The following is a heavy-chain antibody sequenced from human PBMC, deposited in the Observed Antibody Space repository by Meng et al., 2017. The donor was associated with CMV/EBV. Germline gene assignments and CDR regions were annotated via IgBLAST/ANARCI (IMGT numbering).Heavy chain of an antibody. V-gene: IGHV3-9*01. CDR3: TKDAGYTYGATYYYYGLDV. CDR1: GFTFETSA. J-gene: IGHJ6*02. Sequence: GGSLRLSCAASGFTFETSAMHWVRQAPGKGLEWVSGTSWNGYSIAYAASVKGRFTISRDDAKNSLYLQMNSLRAEDTALYYCTKDAGYTYGATYYYYGLDVWGQGTTVTVSS. D-gene: IGHD5-18*01. CDR2: TSWNGYSI.